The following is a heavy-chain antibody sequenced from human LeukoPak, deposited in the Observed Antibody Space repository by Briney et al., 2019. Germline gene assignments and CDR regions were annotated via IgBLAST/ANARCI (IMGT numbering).Heavy chain of an antibody. Sequence: SGTLSLTCAVSGGSISSSNWWSWVRQPPGKGLEWIGEIHHSGSTNYNPSLKSRVTISVDTSKNQFSLKLSSVTAADTAVYYCARRSYCSSTSCYTEFDYWGQGTLVTVSS. D-gene: IGHD2-2*02. CDR3: ARRSYCSSTSCYTEFDY. V-gene: IGHV4-4*02. CDR2: IHHSGST. J-gene: IGHJ4*02. CDR1: GGSISSSNW.